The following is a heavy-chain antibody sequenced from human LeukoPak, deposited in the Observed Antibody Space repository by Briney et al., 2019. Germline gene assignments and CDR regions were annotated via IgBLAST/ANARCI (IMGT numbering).Heavy chain of an antibody. V-gene: IGHV4-34*01. CDR2: IAHSGST. Sequence: PSEPQSLTCAVNVGLFSGYYWSWVRQPPGKGLEWIGEIAHSGSTNYNPSLKSRVTISVDTSHSHFSLRLSSVAAANTDVYYCATKTSLTYYYNRLEIFGLDVWGQGTTVTVSS. CDR1: VGLFSGYY. CDR3: ATKTSLTYYYNRLEIFGLDV. J-gene: IGHJ6*02. D-gene: IGHD3-22*01.